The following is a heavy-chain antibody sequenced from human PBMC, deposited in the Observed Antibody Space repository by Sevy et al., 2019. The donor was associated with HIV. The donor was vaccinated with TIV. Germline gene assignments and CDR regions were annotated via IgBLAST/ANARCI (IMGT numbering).Heavy chain of an antibody. Sequence: GGSLRLSCIASGFTFNTYTMNWVRQAPGKGLEWVSSISGSANYIYYADSVKGRFTISRDNAKNSLFLQMNSLRVEDTAVYYCARPYGSGSWEAFDFWGQGTMVTVSS. D-gene: IGHD3-10*01. V-gene: IGHV3-21*06. CDR2: ISGSANYI. CDR3: ARPYGSGSWEAFDF. CDR1: GFTFNTYT. J-gene: IGHJ3*01.